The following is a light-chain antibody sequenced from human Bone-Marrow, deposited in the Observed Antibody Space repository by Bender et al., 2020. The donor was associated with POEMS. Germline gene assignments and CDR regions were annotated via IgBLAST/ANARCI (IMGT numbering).Light chain of an antibody. CDR2: YDD. CDR1: SSNIGNHG. CDR3: SAWDGNLSGWV. J-gene: IGLJ3*02. Sequence: QSVLTQPPSLSEAPRQRVTISCSGSSSNIGNHGVNWYQQLPGEAPKLLIYYDDLLTPGVSDRFSASKSGTSTSLAISELQSEDGALYYCSAWDGNLSGWVFGGGAKLTVL. V-gene: IGLV1-36*01.